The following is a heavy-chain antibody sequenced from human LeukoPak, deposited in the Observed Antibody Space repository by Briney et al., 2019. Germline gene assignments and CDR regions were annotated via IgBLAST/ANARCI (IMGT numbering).Heavy chain of an antibody. CDR1: GYTFTSYY. CDR2: INPSGGST. V-gene: IGHV1-46*01. D-gene: IGHD5-18*01. CDR3: ARAHQGDTAMVNRYYFDY. Sequence: ASVKVSCTASGYTFTSYYMHWVRQAPGQGLEWMGIINPSGGSTSYAQKFQGRVTMTRDTSTSTVYMELSSLRSEDTAVYYCARAHQGDTAMVNRYYFDYWGQGTLVTVSS. J-gene: IGHJ4*02.